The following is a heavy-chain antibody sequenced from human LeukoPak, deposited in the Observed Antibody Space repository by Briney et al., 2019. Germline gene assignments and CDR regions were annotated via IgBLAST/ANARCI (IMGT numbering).Heavy chain of an antibody. V-gene: IGHV1-46*01. D-gene: IGHD2-2*02. J-gene: IGHJ6*03. CDR2: INPSGGST. CDR3: ARVAAEVVGVPGPIGFGWLRRDYYYMDV. CDR1: GYTFTSYY. Sequence: EASVKVSCKASGYTFTSYYMHWVRQAPGEGLEWMGIINPSGGSTSYAQKFQGRVTMTRDMSTSTVYMELSSLRSEDTAVYYCARVAAEVVGVPGPIGFGWLRRDYYYMDVWGKGTTVTVSS.